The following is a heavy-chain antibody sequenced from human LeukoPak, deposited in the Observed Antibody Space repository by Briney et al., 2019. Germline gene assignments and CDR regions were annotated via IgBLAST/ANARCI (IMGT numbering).Heavy chain of an antibody. D-gene: IGHD3-22*01. CDR3: AGLVGRYSSGLYYYYFDY. J-gene: IGHJ4*02. CDR2: MYLSGAT. Sequence: SGTLSLTCTVSGDSINSLDLWSWVRQPPGKGLEWIGEMYLSGATHSNPSVKSRVTISIDKSKNQFFLNLSSVTAADTAVYYCAGLVGRYSSGLYYYYFDYWGQGTLVTVSS. CDR1: GDSINSLDL. V-gene: IGHV4-4*02.